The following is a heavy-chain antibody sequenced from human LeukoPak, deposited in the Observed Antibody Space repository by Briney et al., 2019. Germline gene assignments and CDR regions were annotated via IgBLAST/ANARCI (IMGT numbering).Heavy chain of an antibody. CDR1: GFSLSTSGVG. J-gene: IGHJ4*02. CDR3: ALGLYDSSGYYAPDFDY. V-gene: IGHV2-5*02. D-gene: IGHD3-22*01. Sequence: SGPTLVKPTQTLTLTCTFSGFSLSTSGVGVGWNRQPPGKALEWLALIYWDDDKRYSPSLKRRLTITKDTSKNQVVLTMTNMDPVDTATYYCALGLYDSSGYYAPDFDYWGQGTLVTVSS. CDR2: IYWDDDK.